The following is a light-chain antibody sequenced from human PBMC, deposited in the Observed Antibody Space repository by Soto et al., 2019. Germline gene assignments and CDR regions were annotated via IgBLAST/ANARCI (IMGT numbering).Light chain of an antibody. CDR2: AAS. J-gene: IGKJ3*01. CDR3: QQSYTTLFT. CDR1: QSIRNY. V-gene: IGKV1-39*01. Sequence: DIQMTQSPSSLSASVGDRVTITCRASQSIRNYLNWYQQKPGKAPKLLIYAASSLQSGVPSSFSGSGSATDFTLTISRLQPEDFATYSCQQSYTTLFTFGPGTNVDI.